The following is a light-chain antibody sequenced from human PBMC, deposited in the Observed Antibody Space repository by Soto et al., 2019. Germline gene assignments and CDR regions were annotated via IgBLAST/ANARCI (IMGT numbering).Light chain of an antibody. CDR3: QQLIAFPYT. CDR1: QGINTF. Sequence: DIQLTQSPSFLSASVGDRVSLTCRASQGINTFLAWYQQKPGKAPNLLIFAASTLQRGVPSRFSGSGSGTEFTLSISSLQPEAFATYYCQQLIAFPYTFG. J-gene: IGKJ2*01. CDR2: AAS. V-gene: IGKV1-9*01.